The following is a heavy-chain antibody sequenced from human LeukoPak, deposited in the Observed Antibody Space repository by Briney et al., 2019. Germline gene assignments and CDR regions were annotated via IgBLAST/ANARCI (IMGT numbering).Heavy chain of an antibody. CDR3: ARRELWLKYFQH. J-gene: IGHJ1*01. V-gene: IGHV4-34*01. CDR2: IDHSGST. D-gene: IGHD1-26*01. CDR1: GGSFSGYY. Sequence: SSETLSLTCAVYGGSFSGYYWSWIRQPPGKGLEWIGEIDHSGSTNYNPSLKSRVTISVDTSKNQFSLKLSSATAADTAVYYCARRELWLKYFQHWGQGTLVTVSS.